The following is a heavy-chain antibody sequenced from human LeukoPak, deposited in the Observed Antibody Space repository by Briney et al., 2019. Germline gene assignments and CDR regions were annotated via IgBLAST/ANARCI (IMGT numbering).Heavy chain of an antibody. V-gene: IGHV4-59*01. CDR1: GGSISSYY. CDR2: IYYSGST. Sequence: ETLSLTCTVSGGSISSYYWSWIRQPPGKGLEWIGYIYYSGSTNYNPSLKSRVTISVDTSKNQFPLKLSSVTAADTAVYYCARSGDYFDYWGQGTLVTVSS. J-gene: IGHJ4*02. CDR3: ARSGDYFDY. D-gene: IGHD3-10*01.